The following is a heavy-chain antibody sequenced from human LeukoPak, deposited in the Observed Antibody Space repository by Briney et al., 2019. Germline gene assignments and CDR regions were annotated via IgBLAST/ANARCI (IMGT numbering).Heavy chain of an antibody. CDR1: GFTFINAW. CDR2: IKSKTDGGTT. D-gene: IGHD2-15*01. V-gene: IGHV3-15*01. J-gene: IGHJ4*02. Sequence: GGSLRLSCAASGFTFINAWISWVRQAPGKGLEWVGHIKSKTDGGTTDYAAPVKGRFTISRDDSKNTLYLQMNSLKTEDTAVYYCTTVGGGYCSFHWGQGTLVTVSS. CDR3: TTVGGGYCSFH.